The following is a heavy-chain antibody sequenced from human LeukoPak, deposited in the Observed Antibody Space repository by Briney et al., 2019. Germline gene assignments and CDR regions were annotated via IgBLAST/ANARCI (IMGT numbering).Heavy chain of an antibody. CDR3: ATQYYDILTGYYFFDY. CDR1: VYSISSGYY. J-gene: IGHJ4*02. CDR2: IYHSGST. D-gene: IGHD3-9*01. Sequence: SETLSLTCTVSVYSISSGYYWGWIRQPPGKGLEWMGSIYHSGSTYYNPSLQSRDTISVDTSKNQFSLKLSSVTAADTAVYYCATQYYDILTGYYFFDYWGQGTLVTVSS. V-gene: IGHV4-38-2*02.